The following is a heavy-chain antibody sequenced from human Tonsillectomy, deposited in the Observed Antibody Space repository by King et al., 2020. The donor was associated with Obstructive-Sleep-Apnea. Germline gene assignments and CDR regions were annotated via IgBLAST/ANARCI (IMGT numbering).Heavy chain of an antibody. CDR1: GFTFSNHA. Sequence: VQLVESGGGMVQPGGSLRRSCLGSGFTFSNHATTWVRQAPGHGLAWTSAIHTRGTTFHACSVRGRFTHSRDNSKYTDNLQVNSLRAEDTALYYCAKKGGGSGIYWLTSWGQGTLVTRSS. D-gene: IGHD3-10*01. CDR2: IHTRGTT. J-gene: IGHJ5*02. CDR3: AKKGGGSGIYWLTS. V-gene: IGHV3-23*04.